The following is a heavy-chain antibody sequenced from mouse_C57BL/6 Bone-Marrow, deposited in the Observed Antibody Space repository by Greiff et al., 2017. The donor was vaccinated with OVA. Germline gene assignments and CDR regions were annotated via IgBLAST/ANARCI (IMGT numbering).Heavy chain of an antibody. CDR3: TTGTGHFDY. Sequence: EVMLVESGAELVRPGASVKLSCTASGFNIKDDYMHWVKQRPEQGLEWIGWIDPENGDTAYAPKFQGKATITADTSSNTAYLRLSSLTSEDAAVYYCTTGTGHFDYWGQGTTLTVSS. V-gene: IGHV14-4*01. J-gene: IGHJ2*01. CDR1: GFNIKDDY. D-gene: IGHD4-1*01. CDR2: IDPENGDT.